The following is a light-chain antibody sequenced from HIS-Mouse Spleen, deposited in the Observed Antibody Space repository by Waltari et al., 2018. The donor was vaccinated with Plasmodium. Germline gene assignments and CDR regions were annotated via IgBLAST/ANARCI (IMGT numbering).Light chain of an antibody. Sequence: QSALTQPASVSGSPGQSNTISCTGTSSDVGSYHFVSWYQQQPGKAPKLMIYEGSKRPSGVSNRFSGSKSGNTASLTISGLQAEDEADYYCCSYAGSSTFVVFGGGTKLTVL. J-gene: IGLJ2*01. V-gene: IGLV2-23*03. CDR2: EGS. CDR1: SSDVGSYHF. CDR3: CSYAGSSTFVV.